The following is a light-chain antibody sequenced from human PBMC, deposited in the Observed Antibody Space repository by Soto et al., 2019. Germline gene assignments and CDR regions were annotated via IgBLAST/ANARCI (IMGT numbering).Light chain of an antibody. CDR2: ASS. CDR1: QSVSSSY. V-gene: IGKV3-20*01. J-gene: IGKJ3*01. CDR3: HQHGTSPFT. Sequence: EIVLTQSPGTLSLSQEESATLSCRGSQSVSSSYFAWYQQKPGQAPRLLIYASSSRATGIPDRFSGGGSGTVFTLTISRLEPEDYAVYYCHQHGTSPFTFGPGTKVDV.